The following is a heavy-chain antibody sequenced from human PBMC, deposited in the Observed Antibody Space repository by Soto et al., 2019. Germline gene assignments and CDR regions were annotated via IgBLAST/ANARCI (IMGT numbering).Heavy chain of an antibody. V-gene: IGHV3-23*01. CDR3: AKITMIVVVTPGAFAI. J-gene: IGHJ3*02. CDR2: ISGSGGST. D-gene: IGHD3-22*01. Sequence: EVQLLESGGGLVQPGGSLRLSCAASGFTFSTYAMSWVCQAPGKGLEWVSAISGSGGSTYYADSVKGRFTISRDNSKKTLYLQMNSLRAEDTAVYYCAKITMIVVVTPGAFAIWGQGTMVTVSS. CDR1: GFTFSTYA.